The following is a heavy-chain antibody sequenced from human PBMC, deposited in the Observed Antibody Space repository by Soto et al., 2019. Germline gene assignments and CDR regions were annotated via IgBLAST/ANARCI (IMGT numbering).Heavy chain of an antibody. CDR3: ARDPTVGGYCSGGSCYSPKWFDP. D-gene: IGHD2-15*01. J-gene: IGHJ5*02. CDR1: GFTFSSYS. Sequence: GGSLRLSCAASGFTFSSYSMNWVRQAPGKGLEWVSSISSSSSYIYYADSVKGRFTISRDNAKNSLYLQMNSLRAEDTAVYYCARDPTVGGYCSGGSCYSPKWFDPWGQGTLVTVSS. V-gene: IGHV3-21*01. CDR2: ISSSSSYI.